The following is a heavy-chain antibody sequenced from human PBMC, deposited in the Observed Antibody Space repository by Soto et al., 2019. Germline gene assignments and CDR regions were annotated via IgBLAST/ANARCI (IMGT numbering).Heavy chain of an antibody. D-gene: IGHD3-22*01. V-gene: IGHV5-10-1*01. J-gene: IGHJ4*02. Sequence: GESLKICCKGSGYSFAGYWITWVRQKTGKGLEWMGRIDPSDSQTYYSPSFRGHVTISVTKSITTVFLQWSSLRASDTAMYYCARQIYDSDTGPNFQYYFDSWGQGTPVTVSS. CDR3: ARQIYDSDTGPNFQYYFDS. CDR2: IDPSDSQT. CDR1: GYSFAGYW.